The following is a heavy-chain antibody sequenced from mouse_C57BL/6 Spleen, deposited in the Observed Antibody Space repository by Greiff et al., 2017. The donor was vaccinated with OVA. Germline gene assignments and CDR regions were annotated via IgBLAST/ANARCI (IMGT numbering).Heavy chain of an antibody. Sequence: DVHLVESGGGLVQPKGSLKLSCAASGFSFNTYAMNWVRQAPGKGLEWVARIRSKSNNYATYYADSVKDRSTISRDDSESMLYLQMNNLKTEDTAMYYCVRPANWDVNYAMDYWGQGTSVTVSS. J-gene: IGHJ4*01. CDR1: GFSFNTYA. D-gene: IGHD4-1*01. CDR3: VRPANWDVNYAMDY. CDR2: IRSKSNNYAT. V-gene: IGHV10-1*01.